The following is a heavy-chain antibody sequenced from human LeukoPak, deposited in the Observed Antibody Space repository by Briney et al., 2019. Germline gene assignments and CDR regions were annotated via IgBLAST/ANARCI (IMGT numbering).Heavy chain of an antibody. CDR1: GFTFSSYS. CDR2: ISSSSSYI. Sequence: PGGSLRLSCAASGFTFSSYSMNWVRQAPGKGLEWVSSISSSSSYIYYADSVKGRFTISRDNAKNSLYLQMNSLRAEDTAVYYCAREGSVVITPDYYYYGMDVWGQGTTVTVSS. D-gene: IGHD3-22*01. V-gene: IGHV3-21*01. J-gene: IGHJ6*02. CDR3: AREGSVVITPDYYYYGMDV.